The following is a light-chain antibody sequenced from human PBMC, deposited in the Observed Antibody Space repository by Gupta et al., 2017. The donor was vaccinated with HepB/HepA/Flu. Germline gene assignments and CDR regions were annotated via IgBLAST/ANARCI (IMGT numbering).Light chain of an antibody. Sequence: QSVLTQPPSASEPPGQRVTISCSGSTSNIGSNTVNWYQQLPRTAPKLLIYSNNQRPSGVPDRFSGSKSVTSAALAISGLQSEDEADYYCAALEDSLNGHVFGTGTKVTVL. J-gene: IGLJ1*01. CDR1: TSNIGSNT. V-gene: IGLV1-44*01. CDR3: AALEDSLNGHV. CDR2: SNN.